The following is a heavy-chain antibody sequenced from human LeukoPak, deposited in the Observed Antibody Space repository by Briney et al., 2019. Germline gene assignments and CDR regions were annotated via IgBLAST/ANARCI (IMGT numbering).Heavy chain of an antibody. V-gene: IGHV4-4*09. CDR1: GGSISSYY. CDR3: ARHPRGAAAGIGWFDP. D-gene: IGHD6-13*01. CDR2: IYTSGST. Sequence: SEPLSLTSTVSGGSISSYYRSCIRQPPSKGLSWTGYIYTSGSTKYNPSLKSRVTISVDTSKNQFSLKLSSVTAADTAAYYCARHPRGAAAGIGWFDPWGQGTLVTVSS. J-gene: IGHJ5*02.